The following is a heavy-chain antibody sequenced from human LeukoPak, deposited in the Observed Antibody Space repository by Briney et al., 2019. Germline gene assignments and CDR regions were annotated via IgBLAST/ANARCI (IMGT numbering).Heavy chain of an antibody. D-gene: IGHD3-3*01. CDR3: ARDRYDFWSGPYYFDY. Sequence: PGGSLRLSCAASGFTVSSNYMSWVRQAPGKGLEWVSVIYSSGSTYYADSVKGRFTISRDNSKNTLYLQMNSLRAEDTAVYYCARDRYDFWSGPYYFDYWGQGTLVTVSS. CDR2: IYSSGST. CDR1: GFTVSSNY. J-gene: IGHJ4*02. V-gene: IGHV3-53*01.